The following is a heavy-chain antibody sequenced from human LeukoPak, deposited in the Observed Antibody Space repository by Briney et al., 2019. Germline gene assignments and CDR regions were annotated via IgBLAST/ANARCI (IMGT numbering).Heavy chain of an antibody. CDR3: ARRMEYYYGNSGYYFDY. D-gene: IGHD3-22*01. J-gene: IGHJ4*02. CDR2: IYHSVST. V-gene: IGHV4-31*03. Sequence: SETLSLTCTVSGGSISSGGYYWSWIRQYPEKGLEWIGYIYHSVSTYYNPSLQSRVSISLDMSRNQFSLKLTSVTAADTAVYYCARRMEYYYGNSGYYFDYWGQGALVTVSS. CDR1: GGSISSGGYY.